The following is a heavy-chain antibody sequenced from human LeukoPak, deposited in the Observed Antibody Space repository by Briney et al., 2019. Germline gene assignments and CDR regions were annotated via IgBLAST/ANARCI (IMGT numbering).Heavy chain of an antibody. V-gene: IGHV1-46*01. CDR2: INPSGGST. J-gene: IGHJ1*01. CDR1: GYSFTSYY. CDR3: ARDYGAAAEYFQH. Sequence: ASVKVSCKASGYSFTSYYMHWVRQAPGQGLEWMGIINPSGGSTSYAQKFQGRVTMTRDTSTSTVYMELSSLRSEDTAVYYCARDYGAAAEYFQHWSQGTLVTDSS. D-gene: IGHD3-10*01.